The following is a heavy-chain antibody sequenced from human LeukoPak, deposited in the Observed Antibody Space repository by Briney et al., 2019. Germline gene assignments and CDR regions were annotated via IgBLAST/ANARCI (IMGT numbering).Heavy chain of an antibody. D-gene: IGHD4-23*01. CDR2: ISYDGSNK. CDR1: GFTFSSYG. J-gene: IGHJ3*02. V-gene: IGHV3-30*18. Sequence: GGSLRLSRAASGFTFSSYGMHWVRQAPGKGLDWVAVISYDGSNKYYADSVKGRFTISRGNSKNTLYLQMNSLRAEDTAVYYCANPTVVTLGKDAFDIWGQGTMVTVSS. CDR3: ANPTVVTLGKDAFDI.